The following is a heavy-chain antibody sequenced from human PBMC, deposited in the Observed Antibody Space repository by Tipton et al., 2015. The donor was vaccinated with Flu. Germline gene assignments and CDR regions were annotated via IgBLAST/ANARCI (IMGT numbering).Heavy chain of an antibody. CDR3: AASYYYGSGSYPLDY. J-gene: IGHJ4*02. D-gene: IGHD3-10*01. CDR2: IYYSGST. Sequence: TLSLTCTDSGGSISSSSYYWGWIRQPPGKGLEWIGSIYYSGSTYYNPSLKSRVTISVDTSKNQFSLKLSSVTAADTAVYYCAASYYYGSGSYPLDYWGQGTLVTVSS. V-gene: IGHV4-39*01. CDR1: GGSISSSSYY.